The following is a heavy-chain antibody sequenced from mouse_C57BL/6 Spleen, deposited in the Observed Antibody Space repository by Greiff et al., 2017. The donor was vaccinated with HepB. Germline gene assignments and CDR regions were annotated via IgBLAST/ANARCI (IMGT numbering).Heavy chain of an antibody. D-gene: IGHD1-1*01. V-gene: IGHV1-80*01. Sequence: VKLQQSGAELVKPGASVKISCKASGYAFSSYWMNWVKQRPGKGLEWIGQIYPGDGDTNYNGKFKGKATLTADKSSSTAYMQLSSLTSEDSAVYFCARSPYYYGSSGGYFDYWGQGTTLTVSS. J-gene: IGHJ2*01. CDR3: ARSPYYYGSSGGYFDY. CDR1: GYAFSSYW. CDR2: IYPGDGDT.